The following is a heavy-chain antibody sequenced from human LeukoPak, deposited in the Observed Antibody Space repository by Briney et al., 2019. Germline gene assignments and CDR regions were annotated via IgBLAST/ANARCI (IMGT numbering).Heavy chain of an antibody. CDR3: ARGAQWELHYFDY. CDR2: IIPIFGTA. Sequence: SVKVSCKASGGTFSSYAISWVRQAPGQGLEWMGRIIPIFGTANYAQKFQGRVTITTDESTSTAYMELSSLRSEDTAVYYCARGAQWELHYFDYWGQGTPVTVSS. D-gene: IGHD1-26*01. CDR1: GGTFSSYA. J-gene: IGHJ4*02. V-gene: IGHV1-69*05.